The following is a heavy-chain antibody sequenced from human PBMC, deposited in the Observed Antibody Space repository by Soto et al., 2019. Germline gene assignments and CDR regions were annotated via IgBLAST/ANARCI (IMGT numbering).Heavy chain of an antibody. CDR3: AADVGATNYYGMDV. D-gene: IGHD1-26*01. V-gene: IGHV1-58*01. CDR2: IVVGSGNT. Sequence: GASVNVSCKASGLTFTSSSVQWVRQARGQRLEWIGWIVVGSGNTNYAQKFQERVTITRDMSTSTAYMELSSLRSEDTAVYYCAADVGATNYYGMDVWGQGTTVTVSS. CDR1: GLTFTSSS. J-gene: IGHJ6*02.